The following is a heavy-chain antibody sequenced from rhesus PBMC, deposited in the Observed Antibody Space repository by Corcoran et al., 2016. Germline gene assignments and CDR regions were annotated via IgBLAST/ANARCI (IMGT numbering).Heavy chain of an antibody. CDR1: GFTFSSYG. V-gene: IGHV3S5*01. CDR3: AKAYSSGWYPYYFDY. Sequence: EVQLVETGGGLVQPGGSLKLSCAASGFTFSSYGMSWVRQAPGKGLEWVSAINSGGGSTYYADSVKGRFTISRDNSKNTLSLQMNSLRAEDTAVYYCAKAYSSGWYPYYFDYWGQGVLV. D-gene: IGHD6-31*01. J-gene: IGHJ4*01. CDR2: INSGGGST.